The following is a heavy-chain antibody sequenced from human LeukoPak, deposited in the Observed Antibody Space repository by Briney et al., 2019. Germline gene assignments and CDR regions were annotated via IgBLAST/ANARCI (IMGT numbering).Heavy chain of an antibody. J-gene: IGHJ4*02. V-gene: IGHV3-30*04. CDR2: ISYDGSNK. Sequence: PGRSLRLSCAASGFTFSSYAMHWVRQAPGKGLEWVAVISYDGSNKYYADSVKGRFTISRDNSKNTLYLQMNSLRAEDTAVYYCAKDRDPAFIVVVPAAIFGYWGQGTLVTVSS. CDR3: AKDRDPAFIVVVPAAIFGY. D-gene: IGHD2-2*02. CDR1: GFTFSSYA.